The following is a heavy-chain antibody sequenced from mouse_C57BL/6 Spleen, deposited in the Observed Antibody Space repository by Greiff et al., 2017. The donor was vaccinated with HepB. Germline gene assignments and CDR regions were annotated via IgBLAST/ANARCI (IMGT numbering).Heavy chain of an antibody. V-gene: IGHV2-2*01. CDR2: IWSGGST. CDR3: ARNYDYDGDYFDY. Sequence: VQLQQSGPGLVQPSQSLSITCTVSGFSLTSYGVHWVRQSPGKGLEWLGVIWSGGSTDYNAAFISRLSISKDNSKSQVFFKMNSLQADDTAIYYCARNYDYDGDYFDYGGQGTTLTVSS. CDR1: GFSLTSYG. D-gene: IGHD2-4*01. J-gene: IGHJ2*01.